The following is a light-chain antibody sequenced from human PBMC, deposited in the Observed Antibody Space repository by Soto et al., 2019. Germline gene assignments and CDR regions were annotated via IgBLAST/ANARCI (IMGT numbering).Light chain of an antibody. J-gene: IGKJ1*01. V-gene: IGKV3-20*01. Sequence: ELVLTQSPGTLSLSPGDRATLSCRASLSLPSRSLAWYQQIPGQAPRVLISAASTRAADIPDRFSGSGSGTDFTLTINRLEPEDFAVYYCQQYDYSPRTFGQGTKV. CDR1: LSLPSRS. CDR3: QQYDYSPRT. CDR2: AAS.